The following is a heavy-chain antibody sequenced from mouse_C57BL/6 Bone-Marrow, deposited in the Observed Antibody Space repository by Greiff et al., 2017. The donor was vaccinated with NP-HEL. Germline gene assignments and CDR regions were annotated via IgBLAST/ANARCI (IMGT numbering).Heavy chain of an antibody. CDR3: ARWNFLLNYYGSSYWYFDA. J-gene: IGHJ1*03. Sequence: VQLQQSDAELVKPGASVKISCKVSGYTFTDHTIHWMKQRPEQGLEWIGYIYPRDGSTKYNEKFKGKATLTADKSSSTAYMQLNSLTSEDSAVYFCARWNFLLNYYGSSYWYFDAWGTGTTVTVSS. V-gene: IGHV1-78*01. CDR2: IYPRDGST. CDR1: GYTFTDHT. D-gene: IGHD1-1*01.